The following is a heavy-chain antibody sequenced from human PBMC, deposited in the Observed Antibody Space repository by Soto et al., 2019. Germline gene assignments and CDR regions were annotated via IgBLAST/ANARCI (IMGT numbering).Heavy chain of an antibody. CDR2: IIPIFGTA. J-gene: IGHJ4*02. CDR3: AREGNSSGWFGTYFDY. D-gene: IGHD6-19*01. V-gene: IGHV1-69*13. Sequence: SVKVSCKASGGTFSSYAISWVRQAPGQGLEWMGGIIPIFGTANYAQKFQGRVTITADEFTSTAYMELSSLRSEDTAVYYCAREGNSSGWFGTYFDYWGQGTLVTVSS. CDR1: GGTFSSYA.